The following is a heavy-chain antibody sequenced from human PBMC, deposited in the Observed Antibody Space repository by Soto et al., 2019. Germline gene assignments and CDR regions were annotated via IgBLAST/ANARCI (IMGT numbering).Heavy chain of an antibody. CDR2: ISGSGGTT. D-gene: IGHD6-19*01. CDR3: AKTANGWFRAFDI. CDR1: FTFSSYA. V-gene: IGHV3-23*01. J-gene: IGHJ3*02. Sequence: EVQLLESGGGLVQPGFTFSSYAMSWVRQAPGKGLEWVSAISGSGGTTYYADSVKGRFTFSRDNSKNTLYLQMNSLRAEDTAVYYCAKTANGWFRAFDIWGQGTMVTVSS.